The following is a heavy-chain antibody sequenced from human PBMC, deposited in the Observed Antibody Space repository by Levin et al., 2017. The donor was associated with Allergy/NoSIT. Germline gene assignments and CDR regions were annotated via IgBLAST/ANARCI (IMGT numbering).Heavy chain of an antibody. V-gene: IGHV1-24*01. CDR3: ATDPYGDYWAGY. Sequence: GESLKISCKVSGYTLTELSMHWVRQVPGKGLEWMGRIAPEDGEKIYTQKFQGRVTMTEDTSTDTAYMELSSLRSEDTAVYYCATDPYGDYWAGYWGQGTLVTVSS. CDR1: GYTLTELS. J-gene: IGHJ4*02. CDR2: IAPEDGEK. D-gene: IGHD4-17*01.